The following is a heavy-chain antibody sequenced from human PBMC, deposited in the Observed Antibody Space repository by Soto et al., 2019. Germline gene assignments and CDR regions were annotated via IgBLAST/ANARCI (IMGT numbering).Heavy chain of an antibody. CDR1: GGSISSGGYY. J-gene: IGHJ5*02. V-gene: IGHV4-31*03. Sequence: QVQLQESGPGLVKPSQTLSLTCTVSGGSISSGGYYWSWIRQHPGKGLEWIGYIYYRGSTYYNPSLKSRVTISVDKSKNQFALKVSSVTAADSGVYYCARRAEGTGAAGEYTWFDPWGQGTLVTVAS. CDR3: ARRAEGTGAAGEYTWFDP. D-gene: IGHD6-13*01. CDR2: IYYRGST.